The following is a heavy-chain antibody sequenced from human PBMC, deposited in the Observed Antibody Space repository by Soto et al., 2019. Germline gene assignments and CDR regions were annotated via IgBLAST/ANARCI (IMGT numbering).Heavy chain of an antibody. D-gene: IGHD4-17*01. CDR1: GGSISSSSYY. Sequence: NPSETLSLTCTVSGGSISSSSYYWGWIRQPPGKGLEWIGSIYYSGSTYYNPSLKSRVTISVGTSKNQFSLKLSSVTAADTAVYYCARIGADYGDYVWHWFDPWGQGTLVTVSS. J-gene: IGHJ5*02. V-gene: IGHV4-39*01. CDR3: ARIGADYGDYVWHWFDP. CDR2: IYYSGST.